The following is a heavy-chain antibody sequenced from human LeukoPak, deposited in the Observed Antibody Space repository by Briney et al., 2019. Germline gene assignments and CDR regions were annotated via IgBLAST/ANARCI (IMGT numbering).Heavy chain of an antibody. CDR2: MSNNGGTI. V-gene: IGHV3-48*04. J-gene: IGHJ4*02. Sequence: GGSLRLSCAASGFTFSSYSMNWVRQAPGEGLEWVAYMSNNGGTIYYADSVKGRFTISRDNAKNSLYLQMNSLRAEDTAIYYCTRWELGLDYWGQGTLVTVSS. D-gene: IGHD1-26*01. CDR3: TRWELGLDY. CDR1: GFTFSSYS.